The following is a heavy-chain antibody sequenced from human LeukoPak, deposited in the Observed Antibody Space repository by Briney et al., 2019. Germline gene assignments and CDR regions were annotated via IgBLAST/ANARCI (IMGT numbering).Heavy chain of an antibody. D-gene: IGHD6-19*01. Sequence: GGSLRLSCAASGFTFSSYAMSWGRQAPGKGLEWVSAISGSGGSTYYADSVKGRFTISRDNSKNTLYLQMNSLRAEDTAVYYCAKDLSSRIAVAGEVDYWGQGTLVTVSS. CDR2: ISGSGGST. V-gene: IGHV3-23*01. CDR1: GFTFSSYA. CDR3: AKDLSSRIAVAGEVDY. J-gene: IGHJ4*02.